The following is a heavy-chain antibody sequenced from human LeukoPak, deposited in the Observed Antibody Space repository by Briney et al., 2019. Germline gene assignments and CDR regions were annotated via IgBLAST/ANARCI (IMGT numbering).Heavy chain of an antibody. CDR3: ARQTSSWYRRDY. V-gene: IGHV4-31*03. D-gene: IGHD6-13*01. CDR1: GGSISSGGYY. CDR2: IYYSGST. J-gene: IGHJ4*02. Sequence: SHTLSLTCTVSGGSISSGGYYWSWIRQHPGKGLEWIGYIYYSGSTYYSPSLKSRVTISVDTSKNQFSLKLSSVTAADTAVYYCARQTSSWYRRDYWGQGTLVTVSS.